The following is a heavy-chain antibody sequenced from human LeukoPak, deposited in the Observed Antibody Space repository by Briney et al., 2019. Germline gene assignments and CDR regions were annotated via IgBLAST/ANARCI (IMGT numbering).Heavy chain of an antibody. CDR3: ARGGGMVRGPKRYYYYMDV. Sequence: GASVKVSCKASGYTFTGYYMHWVRQAPGQGLGWMGWINPNSGGTNYAQKFQGRVTMTRNTSISTAYMELSSLRSEDTAVYYCARGGGMVRGPKRYYYYMDVWGKGTTVTISS. CDR2: INPNSGGT. D-gene: IGHD3-10*01. CDR1: GYTFTGYY. V-gene: IGHV1-2*02. J-gene: IGHJ6*03.